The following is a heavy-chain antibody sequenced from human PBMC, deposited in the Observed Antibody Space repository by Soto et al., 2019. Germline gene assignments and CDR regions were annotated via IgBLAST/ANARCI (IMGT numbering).Heavy chain of an antibody. D-gene: IGHD3-3*01. CDR1: GFTFSSYW. V-gene: IGHV3-7*03. CDR2: IKQDGSEK. CDR3: APLSGHDFWSGYYDY. Sequence: GESLKISCAASGFTFSSYWMSWVRQAPGKGLEWVANIKQDGSEKYYVDSVKGRFTISRDNAKNSLYLQMNSLRAEDTAVYYCAPLSGHDFWSGYYDYWGQGTLVTVSS. J-gene: IGHJ4*02.